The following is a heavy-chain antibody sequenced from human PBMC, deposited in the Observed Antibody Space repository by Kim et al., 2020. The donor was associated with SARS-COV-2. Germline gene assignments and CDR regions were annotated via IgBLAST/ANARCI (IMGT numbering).Heavy chain of an antibody. V-gene: IGHV3-7*03. CDR2: INQDGTDK. J-gene: IGHJ6*02. CDR3: ARLPRGVVVGALDV. D-gene: IGHD2-15*01. Sequence: GGSLRLSCAASGFTFSTYCMGWVRQAPGKGLEWVASINQDGTDKYYVDSVKGRFTISRDNAKNSLYLQVNSLRVDDTALYYCARLPRGVVVGALDVWGQGTTVIVSS. CDR1: GFTFSTYC.